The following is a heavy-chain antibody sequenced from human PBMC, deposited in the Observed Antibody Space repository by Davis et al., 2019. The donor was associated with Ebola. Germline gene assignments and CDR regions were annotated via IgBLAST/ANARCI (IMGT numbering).Heavy chain of an antibody. J-gene: IGHJ6*04. CDR3: ARVDILTGYNSHFYYGMDV. D-gene: IGHD3-9*01. Sequence: GESLKISCAASGFTFSSNSMNWVRQAPGKGLEWVSFISSSSNYIYYADSVKGRFTVSRDNAKNSLYLQMNSLRAEDTAVYFCARVDILTGYNSHFYYGMDVWGKGTTVTVSS. CDR2: ISSSSNYI. V-gene: IGHV3-21*01. CDR1: GFTFSSNS.